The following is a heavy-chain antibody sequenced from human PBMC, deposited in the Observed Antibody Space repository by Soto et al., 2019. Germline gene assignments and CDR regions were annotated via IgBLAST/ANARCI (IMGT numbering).Heavy chain of an antibody. CDR2: INPNSGGT. CDR1: GYTFTGYY. J-gene: IGHJ3*02. V-gene: IGHV1-2*04. D-gene: IGHD2-15*01. CDR3: ARDLGYCSGGSCYAAFDI. Sequence: GASVKVSCKASGYTFTGYYMHWVRQAPGQGLEWMGWINPNSGGTNYAQKFKGWVTMTRDTSISTAYMELSRLRSDDTALFYCARDLGYCSGGSCYAAFDIWGQGTMVTVSS.